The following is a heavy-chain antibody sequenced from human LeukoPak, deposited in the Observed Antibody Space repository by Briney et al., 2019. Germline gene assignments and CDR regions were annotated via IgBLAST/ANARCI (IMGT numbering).Heavy chain of an antibody. CDR2: ISGSGDNT. D-gene: IGHD2-21*01. J-gene: IGHJ4*02. V-gene: IGHV3-23*01. Sequence: GGSLRLSCAASGFTFSSYAMNWVRQAPGKGLEWISSISGSGDNTYYADSVKGRFTISRDSSKNTLYLQMNRLRAEDAAVYYCAKAPVTTCSGAYCYPFDYWGQGTLVTVSS. CDR1: GFTFSSYA. CDR3: AKAPVTTCSGAYCYPFDY.